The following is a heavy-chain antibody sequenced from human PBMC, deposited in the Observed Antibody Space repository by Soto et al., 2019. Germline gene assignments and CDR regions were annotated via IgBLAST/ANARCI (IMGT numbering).Heavy chain of an antibody. Sequence: PGGSLRLSCVASGFTFENYAMSWVRQAPGKGLEWVSAISGSGGTTYYSDSVKGRFTISRHNSKNTVYLQMNDLRVEDAAEYFCAKDSWAIFGVPAGEYYAMDVWGQGATVTVSS. D-gene: IGHD3-3*01. CDR1: GFTFENYA. CDR3: AKDSWAIFGVPAGEYYAMDV. CDR2: ISGSGGTT. J-gene: IGHJ6*02. V-gene: IGHV3-23*01.